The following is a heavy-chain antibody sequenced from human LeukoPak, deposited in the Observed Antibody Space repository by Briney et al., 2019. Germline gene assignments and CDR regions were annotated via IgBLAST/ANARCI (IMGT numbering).Heavy chain of an antibody. CDR1: GFTFSSYA. D-gene: IGHD4-17*01. CDR3: AKPPESHDYGDYVGNWFDP. J-gene: IGHJ5*02. V-gene: IGHV3-23*01. CDR2: ISGSGGST. Sequence: PGGSLRLSCAASGFTFSSYAMSWVRQAPGKGLEWVSAISGSGGSTYYADSVKGRFTISRDNSKNTLYLQMNSLRAEDTAVYYCAKPPESHDYGDYVGNWFDPWGQGTLVTVSS.